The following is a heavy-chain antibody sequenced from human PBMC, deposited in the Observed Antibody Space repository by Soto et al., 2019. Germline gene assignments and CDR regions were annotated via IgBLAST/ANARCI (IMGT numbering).Heavy chain of an antibody. CDR1: GDSVSNKGAT. Sequence: LQTLSLTCAISGDSVSNKGATWNWVRLSPSRGLEWLGRTYYRSKWNYDYAISVKSRISINPDTSKNQFSLQLNSVTPEDTAVYYCARDPPDFNSGLDYWGQGTVVTVSS. CDR2: TYYRSKWNY. D-gene: IGHD1-26*01. CDR3: ARDPPDFNSGLDY. V-gene: IGHV6-1*01. J-gene: IGHJ4*02.